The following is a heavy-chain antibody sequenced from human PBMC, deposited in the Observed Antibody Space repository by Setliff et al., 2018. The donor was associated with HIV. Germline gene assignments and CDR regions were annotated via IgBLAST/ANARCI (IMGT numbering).Heavy chain of an antibody. Sequence: ASVKVSCKASGYTLTSYYMHWVRQAPGQGLEWMGIINPSVGSTSYAQKVQGRVTLSADESTSAAYMQLSSLTSEDTAVYYCARDLSISNPYYDILTGPGVYWGQGTLVTVSS. CDR3: ARDLSISNPYYDILTGPGVY. CDR1: GYTLTSYY. D-gene: IGHD3-9*01. J-gene: IGHJ4*02. V-gene: IGHV1-46*04. CDR2: INPSVGST.